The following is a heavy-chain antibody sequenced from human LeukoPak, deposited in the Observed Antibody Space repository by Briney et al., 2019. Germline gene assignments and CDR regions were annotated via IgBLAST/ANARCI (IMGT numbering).Heavy chain of an antibody. CDR1: GFTFSSYA. Sequence: GGSLRLSCAASGFTFSSYAMSWVRQAPGKGLEWVSAISGSGGSTYYADSVKGRFTISRDNSKNTLYLRMNSLRAEDTAVYYCAKSDRFYYDSSGYFLRYYYYGMDVWGQGTTVTVSS. J-gene: IGHJ6*02. CDR3: AKSDRFYYDSSGYFLRYYYYGMDV. CDR2: ISGSGGST. D-gene: IGHD3-22*01. V-gene: IGHV3-23*01.